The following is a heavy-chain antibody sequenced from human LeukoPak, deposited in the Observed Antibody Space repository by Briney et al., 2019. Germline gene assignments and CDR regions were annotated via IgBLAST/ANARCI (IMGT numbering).Heavy chain of an antibody. CDR3: ARQINHYYYVDV. CDR1: GYTFTTSW. CDR2: IYPGDSTT. Sequence: GASLKISCQASGYTFTTSWIGWVRPMPGKGLEWMGIIYPGDSTTRYIPSFEGQVTISVDKSIDTAYLQWRSLKASDTAMYFCARQINHYYYVDVWGKGTTVTVSS. V-gene: IGHV5-51*01. J-gene: IGHJ6*03.